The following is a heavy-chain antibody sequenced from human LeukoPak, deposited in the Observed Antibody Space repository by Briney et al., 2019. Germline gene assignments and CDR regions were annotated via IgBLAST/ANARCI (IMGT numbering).Heavy chain of an antibody. D-gene: IGHD5-18*01. CDR3: ATEGYHRHDAFDI. V-gene: IGHV3-48*01. CDR1: GFTFSSYS. CDR2: ISSSSSTI. Sequence: GGSLRLSCAASGFTFSSYSMNWVRQAPGKGLEWVSYISSSSSTIYYADSVKGRFTIYRDNAKNSLYLQMNSLRAEDTAVYDCATEGYHRHDAFDIWGQGTMVTVSS. J-gene: IGHJ3*02.